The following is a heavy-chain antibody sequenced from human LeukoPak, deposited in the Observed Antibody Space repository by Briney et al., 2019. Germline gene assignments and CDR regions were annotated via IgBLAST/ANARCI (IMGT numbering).Heavy chain of an antibody. J-gene: IGHJ5*02. D-gene: IGHD6-13*01. V-gene: IGHV1-46*01. CDR1: GCTFTSYY. Sequence: ASVKVSCKASGCTFTSYYMHWVRQAPGQGLEWMGIINPSGGGTSYAKKFQGRVTMTRDTSTSTVYMELSSLRSEDTAVYYCAREGVGSSWFRWFDPWGEGTLVTVSS. CDR2: INPSGGGT. CDR3: AREGVGSSWFRWFDP.